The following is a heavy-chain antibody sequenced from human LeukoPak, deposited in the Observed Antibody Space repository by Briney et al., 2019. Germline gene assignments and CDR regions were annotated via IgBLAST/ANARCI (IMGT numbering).Heavy chain of an antibody. CDR2: ISGSGGTT. Sequence: GGSLTLSCAASGFTFSSYVMSWVRQAPGNGLEWVSFISGSGGTTKYADSVEGRFTVSRDNSKNTLYLQMNSLRAEDTAVYYCAKDSRRFDYWGQGTLVTVSS. CDR3: AKDSRRFDY. V-gene: IGHV3-23*01. CDR1: GFTFSSYV. J-gene: IGHJ4*02.